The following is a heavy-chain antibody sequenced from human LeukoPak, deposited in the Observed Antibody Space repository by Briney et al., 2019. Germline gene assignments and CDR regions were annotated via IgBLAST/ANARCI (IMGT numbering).Heavy chain of an antibody. Sequence: SQTLSLTCTVSGGSISSGGYYWSWIRQHPGKGLEWIGYIYYSGSTYYNLSLKSRVTISVDTSKNQFSLKLSSVTAADTAVYYCARGSNYDSSGYYWGHYYYYYGMDVWGQGTTVTVSS. CDR1: GGSISSGGYY. D-gene: IGHD3-22*01. J-gene: IGHJ6*02. CDR2: IYYSGST. V-gene: IGHV4-31*03. CDR3: ARGSNYDSSGYYWGHYYYYYGMDV.